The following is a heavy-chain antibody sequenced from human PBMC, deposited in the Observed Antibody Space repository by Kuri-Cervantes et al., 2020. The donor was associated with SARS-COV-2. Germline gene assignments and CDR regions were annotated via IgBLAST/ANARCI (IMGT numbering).Heavy chain of an antibody. CDR1: GFTFSSYA. J-gene: IGHJ4*02. Sequence: GESLKISCSASGFTFSSYAMHWVRQAPGKGLEYVSAISSNGGSTYYADSVKGRFTISRDNSKNTLYLQMRSLRAEDTAVYYCVRSGAVAGTFDYWGQGTLVTVSS. CDR3: VRSGAVAGTFDY. V-gene: IGHV3-64D*08. CDR2: ISSNGGST. D-gene: IGHD6-19*01.